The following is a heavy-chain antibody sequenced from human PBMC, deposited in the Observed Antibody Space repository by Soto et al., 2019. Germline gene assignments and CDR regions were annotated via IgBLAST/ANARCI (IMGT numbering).Heavy chain of an antibody. Sequence: SETLSLTCTVSGGSVSSGSYYWSWIRQPPGKGLEWIGYIYYSGSTNYNPSLKSRVTISVDTSKNQFSLKLSSVTAADTAVYYCARDTVTTLWAFDIWGQGTMVTVSS. D-gene: IGHD4-17*01. J-gene: IGHJ3*02. CDR1: GGSVSSGSYY. V-gene: IGHV4-61*01. CDR2: IYYSGST. CDR3: ARDTVTTLWAFDI.